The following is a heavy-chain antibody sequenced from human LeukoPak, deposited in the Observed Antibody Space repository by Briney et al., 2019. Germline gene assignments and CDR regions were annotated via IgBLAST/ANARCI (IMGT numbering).Heavy chain of an antibody. CDR2: IKQDGSEK. J-gene: IGHJ4*02. V-gene: IGHV3-7*04. D-gene: IGHD6-13*01. CDR3: ARVASSSWGY. Sequence: GESLKISCAASGFTFSSYWMSWVRQAPGKGLEWVANIKQDGSEKYYMDSVKGRFTISRDNAKNSLYLQMNSLRAEDTAVYYCARVASSSWGYWGQGTLVTVSS. CDR1: GFTFSSYW.